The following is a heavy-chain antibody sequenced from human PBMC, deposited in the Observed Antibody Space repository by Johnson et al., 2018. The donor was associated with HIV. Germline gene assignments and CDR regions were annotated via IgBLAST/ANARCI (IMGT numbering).Heavy chain of an antibody. CDR2: IWYDGSNK. CDR3: AKDPAVVPPICFDV. J-gene: IGHJ3*01. Sequence: QVQLVESGGGLVQPGGSLRLSCAATGFTFNSYAMHWVRQAPGKGLEWVAVIWYDGSNKNYADSVKGRFTISRDNSKNTLYLQMNSLRAEDTAVYYCAKDPAVVPPICFDVWGQGTVVTVSS. D-gene: IGHD3-22*01. V-gene: IGHV3-33*06. CDR1: GFTFNSYA.